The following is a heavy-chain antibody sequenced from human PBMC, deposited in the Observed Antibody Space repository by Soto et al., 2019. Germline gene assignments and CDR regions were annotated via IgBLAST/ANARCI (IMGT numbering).Heavy chain of an antibody. CDR1: GLTFSGEA. D-gene: IGHD3-10*01. Sequence: PWGSLILGCAASGLTFSGEAMRWRLQAPKKGLEWGSAIIGSVGSTYYADSVKGRFTLSTDTSNNPLYLQTTSLRAEDTAVSYXAKXXRGPPLPXPYFAYPGQGTLVTVSS. J-gene: IGHJ4*02. CDR2: IIGSVGST. CDR3: AKXXRGPPLPXPYFAY. V-gene: IGHV3-23*01.